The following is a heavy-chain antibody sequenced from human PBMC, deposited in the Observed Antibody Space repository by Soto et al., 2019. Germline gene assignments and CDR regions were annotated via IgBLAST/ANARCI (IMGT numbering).Heavy chain of an antibody. CDR1: GGTFSSYT. V-gene: IGHV1-69*02. D-gene: IGHD3-10*01. J-gene: IGHJ4*02. CDR2: IIPILGIA. Sequence: QVQLVQSGAEVKKPGSSVKVSCKASGGTFSSYTISWVRQAPGQGLEWMGRIIPILGIANYAQKFQGRVTITGDKSTSTAYMELSSLRSEDTAVYYCARVGILWFGELYLDYWGQGTLVTVSS. CDR3: ARVGILWFGELYLDY.